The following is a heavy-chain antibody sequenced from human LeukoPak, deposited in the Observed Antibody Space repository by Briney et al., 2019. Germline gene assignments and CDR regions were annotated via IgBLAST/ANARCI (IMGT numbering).Heavy chain of an antibody. J-gene: IGHJ4*02. D-gene: IGHD6-6*01. CDR2: ISAYNGNT. CDR1: GYTFTSYG. Sequence: ASVKVSCKASGYTFTSYGISWVRQAPGQGLEWMGWISAYNGNTNYAQKLQGRVTMTTDTSTSTAYMELRSLRSDDTAVYYCARSLPPYISSSGFDYWGRGTLVTVSS. V-gene: IGHV1-18*01. CDR3: ARSLPPYISSSGFDY.